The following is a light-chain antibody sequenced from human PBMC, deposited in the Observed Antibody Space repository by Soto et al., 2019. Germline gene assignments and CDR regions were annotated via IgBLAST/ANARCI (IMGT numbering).Light chain of an antibody. CDR3: CSYAGSPYV. CDR1: SSDVGGYNY. V-gene: IGLV2-11*01. J-gene: IGLJ1*01. Sequence: QSVLAQPRSVSGSPGQSVAISYNGNSSDVGGYNYVSWYQQHPGKAPKVMIYDVSKRPPGVPDRFSGSKSGNTASLTISGLQAEDEADYYCCSYAGSPYVFGTGTKVTVL. CDR2: DVS.